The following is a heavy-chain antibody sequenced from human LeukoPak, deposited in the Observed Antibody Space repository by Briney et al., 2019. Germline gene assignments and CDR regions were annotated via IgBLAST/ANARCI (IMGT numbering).Heavy chain of an antibody. V-gene: IGHV4-34*01. CDR1: GGSFSGYY. J-gene: IGHJ4*02. D-gene: IGHD3-22*01. CDR3: ARGPPTDYYDSSGFYFVFDY. Sequence: SETLSLTCAVYGGSFSGYYWSWIRQPPGKGLEWIGEINHSGSTNYNPSLKSRVTISVDTSKNQFSLKLSSVTAADTAVYFCARGPPTDYYDSSGFYFVFDYWGQGTLVTVSS. CDR2: INHSGST.